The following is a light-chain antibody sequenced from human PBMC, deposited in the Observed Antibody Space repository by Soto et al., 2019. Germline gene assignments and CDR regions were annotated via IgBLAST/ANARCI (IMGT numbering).Light chain of an antibody. CDR2: SAS. CDR1: GSISHY. CDR3: QQSYGTPT. V-gene: IGKV1-39*01. Sequence: DIQMTQSPSSLSASAGDKVTITCRASGSISHYVNWYQQKPGSAPKLLIHSASIFQSGVPSRFSGSGSGTDFTLTISSLQPEDFATYYCQQSYGTPTFGQGTKV. J-gene: IGKJ1*01.